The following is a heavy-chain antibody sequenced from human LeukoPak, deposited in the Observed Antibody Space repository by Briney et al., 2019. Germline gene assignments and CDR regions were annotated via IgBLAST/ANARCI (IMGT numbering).Heavy chain of an antibody. CDR1: GFTFSNYW. Sequence: GGSLRLSCAASGFTFSNYWMTWVRQAPGKGLEWVANIKQDGSEKYYMDSAKGRFTISRDNAKNSLYLQMNSLRAEDTAVYYCAREGDYYCSGGSCYDYWGQGTLVTVSS. J-gene: IGHJ4*02. V-gene: IGHV3-7*01. CDR2: IKQDGSEK. D-gene: IGHD2-15*01. CDR3: AREGDYYCSGGSCYDY.